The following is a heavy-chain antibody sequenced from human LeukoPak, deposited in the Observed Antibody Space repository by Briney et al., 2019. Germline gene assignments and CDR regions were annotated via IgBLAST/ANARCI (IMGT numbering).Heavy chain of an antibody. Sequence: ASVKVSCKASGGTFSSYAISWVRQAPGQGLEWMGRIIPILGIANYAQKFQGRVTITADKSTSTAYMELSSLRSEDTAVYYCARGITMVRGVIFGDWGQGTLVTVSS. D-gene: IGHD3-10*01. CDR3: ARGITMVRGVIFGD. CDR2: IIPILGIA. V-gene: IGHV1-69*04. CDR1: GGTFSSYA. J-gene: IGHJ4*02.